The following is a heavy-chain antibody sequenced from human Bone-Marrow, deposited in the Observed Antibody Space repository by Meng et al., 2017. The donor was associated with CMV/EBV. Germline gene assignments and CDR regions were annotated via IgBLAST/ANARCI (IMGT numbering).Heavy chain of an antibody. D-gene: IGHD3-3*01. CDR3: STSDRTLRATDYGMDV. J-gene: IGHJ6*02. V-gene: IGHV1-8*01. CDR2: INPNSGDT. Sequence: ASVKVSCKTSGYTFTSYEIIWVRQATGQGLEWMGRINPNSGDTGYAQKFQGRVTLTRKTSINTAYMELNNLRSEDTAVYYCSTSDRTLRATDYGMDVWGQGTTVTVSS. CDR1: GYTFTSYE.